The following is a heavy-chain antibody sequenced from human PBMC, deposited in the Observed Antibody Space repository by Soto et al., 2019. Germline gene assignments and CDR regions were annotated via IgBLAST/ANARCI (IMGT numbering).Heavy chain of an antibody. CDR3: ARAEGRDGYNLDS. Sequence: QVQLQESGPGLVKPSETLSLTCSVSGASVTSGIYYWSWIRQPPGKELEWIGYVFYSGSTKYNPSLKSRVAMSIDSSKNQFSLRLNSVTAADTAMYFCARAEGRDGYNLDSWXLXVLVTVSS. V-gene: IGHV4-61*01. J-gene: IGHJ4*02. D-gene: IGHD5-12*01. CDR2: VFYSGST. CDR1: GASVTSGIYY.